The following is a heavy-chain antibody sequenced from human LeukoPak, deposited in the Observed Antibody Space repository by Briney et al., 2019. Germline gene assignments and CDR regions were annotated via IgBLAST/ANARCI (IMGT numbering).Heavy chain of an antibody. CDR2: INSDGSST. Sequence: GGSLRLSCAAYGFTFSSSWMYCVRQAPGKGLVWVSRINSDGSSTSYADSVKGRFTISRDNAKNTLYLQMNSLRAEDTAVYYYARDRSIASDYWGQGTLVTVSS. V-gene: IGHV3-74*01. CDR1: GFTFSSSW. CDR3: ARDRSIASDY. D-gene: IGHD6-6*01. J-gene: IGHJ4*02.